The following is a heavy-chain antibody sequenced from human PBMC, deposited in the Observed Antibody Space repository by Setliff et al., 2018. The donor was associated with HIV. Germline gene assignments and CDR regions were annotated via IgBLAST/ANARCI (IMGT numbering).Heavy chain of an antibody. CDR2: IRSRAKGYAT. CDR3: AKRAGGPLVNWVFDY. D-gene: IGHD2-15*01. J-gene: IGHJ4*02. V-gene: IGHV3-73*01. Sequence: LRLSCTASGFPFRDHYMDWVRQASGKGLEWVGRIRSRAKGYATEYGESVRGRFTISRDNSKNTLYLQVNSLRAEDTAVYYCAKRAGGPLVNWVFDYWGQGTLVTVSS. CDR1: GFPFRDHY.